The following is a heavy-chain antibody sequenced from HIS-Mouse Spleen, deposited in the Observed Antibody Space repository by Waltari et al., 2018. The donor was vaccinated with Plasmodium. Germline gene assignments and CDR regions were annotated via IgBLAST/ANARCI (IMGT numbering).Heavy chain of an antibody. Sequence: EVQLVESGGGLVQPGGSLRLSCAASGFTFSSCWMSWVRQAPGKGLEWGANRKQDGSEKYYVDAVKGRFTISRDNAKNSLYLQMNSLRDEDTAVYYCASSWYWYFDLWGRGTLVTVSS. CDR3: ASSWYWYFDL. V-gene: IGHV3-7*01. CDR1: GFTFSSCW. CDR2: RKQDGSEK. D-gene: IGHD6-13*01. J-gene: IGHJ2*01.